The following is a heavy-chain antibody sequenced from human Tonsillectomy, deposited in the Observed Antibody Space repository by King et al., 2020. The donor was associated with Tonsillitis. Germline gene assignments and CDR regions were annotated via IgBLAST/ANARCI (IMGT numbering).Heavy chain of an antibody. CDR2: ISYDGSKK. J-gene: IGHJ6*02. Sequence: HGQLVQSGGGVVQPGRSLRLSCVASGFTFSSYGMHWVRQAPGKGLEWVAVISYDGSKKSYADSVKGRFTVSRDKSKNTLYLQMNSLRGEDTAVYHCAKEISSGWDYYFYNAMDVWGQGTTVTVSS. V-gene: IGHV3-30*18. CDR3: AKEISSGWDYYFYNAMDV. D-gene: IGHD6-19*01. CDR1: GFTFSSYG.